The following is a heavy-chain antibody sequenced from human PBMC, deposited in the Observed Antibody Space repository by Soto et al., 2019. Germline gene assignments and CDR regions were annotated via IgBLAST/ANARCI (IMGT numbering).Heavy chain of an antibody. CDR2: ISYDGSNK. D-gene: IGHD6-19*01. V-gene: IGHV3-30-3*01. Sequence: GGSLRTSGAASGSTFSSYPLPWVRQAPGKGLELVAVISYDGSNKYYADSVKGRFTISRDNSKNTLYLQMNSLRAEDTAVYYCVRESSSGWYSGIDFWGQGTRVTVSS. J-gene: IGHJ4*02. CDR1: GSTFSSYP. CDR3: VRESSSGWYSGIDF.